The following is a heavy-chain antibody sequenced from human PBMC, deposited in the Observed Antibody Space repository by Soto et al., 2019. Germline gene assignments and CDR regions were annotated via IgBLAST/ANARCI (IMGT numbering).Heavy chain of an antibody. CDR3: AKDMAYYYDSSGPRPGSGIDY. CDR2: LSYDRVTV. V-gene: IGHV3-30*18. CDR1: GFTFNVYG. D-gene: IGHD3-22*01. J-gene: IGHJ4*01. Sequence: QAGGSLRLSCSASGFTFNVYGMHWVRQAPGKGLEWVSLLSYDRVTVNYADSVRGRFTISRDHNTNTLYLEMRNLRPEDTAVYFCAKDMAYYYDSSGPRPGSGIDYWGQGTRVTVSS.